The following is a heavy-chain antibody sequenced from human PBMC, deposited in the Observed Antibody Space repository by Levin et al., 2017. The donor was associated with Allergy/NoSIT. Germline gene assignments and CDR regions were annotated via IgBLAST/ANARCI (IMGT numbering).Heavy chain of an antibody. Sequence: SETLSLTCTVSGDSISSYYWTWIRQPPGRGLEWLGYIHYDGKTNYNPSLRSRITISLDTSKNEFSLKLRSVTAADTAVYYCAREYGGDWYFDLWGRGTLVTVSS. V-gene: IGHV4-59*01. J-gene: IGHJ2*01. CDR3: AREYGGDWYFDL. CDR1: GDSISSYY. D-gene: IGHD2-21*01. CDR2: IHYDGKT.